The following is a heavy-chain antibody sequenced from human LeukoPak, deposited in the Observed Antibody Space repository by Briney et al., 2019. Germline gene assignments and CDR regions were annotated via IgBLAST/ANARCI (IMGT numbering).Heavy chain of an antibody. J-gene: IGHJ5*02. Sequence: GGSLRLSSSASGFTFSSYVMSWVRQAPGKGLEWVSAISGSGGSTYYADSVKGRVTIPRDNAKNSLYLQMNGLRAEDTAAYYCARGATDTTRWFDPWGQGTLVTVSS. CDR3: ARGATDTTRWFDP. CDR1: GFTFSSYV. V-gene: IGHV3-23*01. D-gene: IGHD1-7*01. CDR2: ISGSGGST.